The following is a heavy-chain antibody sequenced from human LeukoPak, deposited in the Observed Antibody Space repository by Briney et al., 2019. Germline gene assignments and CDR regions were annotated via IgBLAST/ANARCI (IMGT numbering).Heavy chain of an antibody. CDR3: ARMDYGDYTSYYFDY. Sequence: ESGPTLVNPTQTLTLTCTFSGFSLSTSGMCVSWIRQPPGKALEWLARIDWDDDKYYSTSLKTRLTISKDTSKNQVVLTMTNMDPVDTAMYYCARMDYGDYTSYYFDYWGQGTLVTVPS. D-gene: IGHD4-17*01. CDR2: IDWDDDK. V-gene: IGHV2-70*11. CDR1: GFSLSTSGMC. J-gene: IGHJ4*02.